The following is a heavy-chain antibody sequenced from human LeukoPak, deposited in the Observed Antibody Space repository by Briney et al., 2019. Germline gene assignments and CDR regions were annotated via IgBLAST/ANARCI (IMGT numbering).Heavy chain of an antibody. V-gene: IGHV5-10-1*01. CDR1: GYNFTNYW. D-gene: IGHD2-21*02. J-gene: IGHJ4*02. CDR3: ARRGDSRYIDY. CDR2: IYPSDSYT. Sequence: GESLRISCKGSGYNFTNYWITWVRQMPGKGLEWMGRIYPSDSYTNYSPSFQGHVTISADKSISTAYLQWSSLKASDTAMYYCARRGDSRYIDYWGQGTLVTVSS.